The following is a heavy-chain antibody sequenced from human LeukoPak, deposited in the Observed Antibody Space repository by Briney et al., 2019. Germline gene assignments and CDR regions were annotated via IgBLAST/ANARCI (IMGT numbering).Heavy chain of an antibody. Sequence: GGSLRLSCAASGFTFSNAWMSWVRQAPGKGLEWVGRIKSKPGGGTTDYAAPVKGRFTISRDDSKNTLYLQMNSLKTEDTAVYYCTTDVDTVIDYWGQGTLVTVSS. CDR3: TTDVDTVIDY. D-gene: IGHD5-18*01. CDR1: GFTFSNAW. V-gene: IGHV3-15*01. CDR2: IKSKPGGGTT. J-gene: IGHJ4*02.